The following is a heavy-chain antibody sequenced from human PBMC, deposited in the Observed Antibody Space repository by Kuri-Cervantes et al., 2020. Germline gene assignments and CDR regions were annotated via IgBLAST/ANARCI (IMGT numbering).Heavy chain of an antibody. V-gene: IGHV4-59*01. J-gene: IGHJ4*02. CDR3: SRETPGAGHFDY. CDR1: GGSISGYY. D-gene: IGHD4/OR15-4a*01. Sequence: SETLSLTCTVSGGSISGYYWNWIRQSPGKGLEWIGLIYYTGSTNYNPSLRGRVIISVDTSKNHFSPNLNSVTAADTAVYYCSRETPGAGHFDYWGQGNLVTVSS. CDR2: IYYTGST.